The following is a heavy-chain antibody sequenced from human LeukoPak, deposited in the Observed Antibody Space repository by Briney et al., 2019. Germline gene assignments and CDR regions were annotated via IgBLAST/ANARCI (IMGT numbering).Heavy chain of an antibody. D-gene: IGHD3-10*01. V-gene: IGHV1-2*02. CDR1: GYTFTGYY. CDR3: ARPGGSKKAFDI. Sequence: ASVKVSCKASGYTFTGYYMHWVRQAPGQGLEWMGWINPNSGGTNYAQKFQGRVTMTRDTSISTAYMELSRLRSDDTAVYNCARPGGSKKAFDIWGQGTMVTVSS. CDR2: INPNSGGT. J-gene: IGHJ3*02.